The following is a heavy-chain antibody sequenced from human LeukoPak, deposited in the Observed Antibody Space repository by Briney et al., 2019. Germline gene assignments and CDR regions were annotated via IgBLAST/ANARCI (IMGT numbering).Heavy chain of an antibody. J-gene: IGHJ4*02. CDR2: IDASSGGT. CDR3: ARDSITLLRGFDF. D-gene: IGHD3-10*01. CDR1: GDTFSGYY. Sequence: ASVKVSCKSSGDTFSGYYLHWVRQAPGQGLEWMGWIDASSGGTNYAQKFQGRVTMTRDTSISSVHMELSRLRSDDTAVYYCARDSITLLRGFDFWGQGTLVTVSS. V-gene: IGHV1-2*02.